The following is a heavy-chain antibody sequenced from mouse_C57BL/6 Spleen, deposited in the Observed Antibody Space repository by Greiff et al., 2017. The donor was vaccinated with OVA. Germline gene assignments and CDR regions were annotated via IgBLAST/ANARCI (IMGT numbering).Heavy chain of an antibody. J-gene: IGHJ4*01. CDR2: IDPEDGDT. D-gene: IGHD1-1*01. Sequence: EVQLQQSGAELVRPGASVKLSCTASGFNIKDYYMHWVKQRPEQGLEWIGRIDPEDGDTEYAPKFQGKATMTADTSSNTAYLQLSSLTSEDTAVYYCTTDYYGSSYPYAMDYWGQGTSVTVSS. V-gene: IGHV14-1*01. CDR1: GFNIKDYY. CDR3: TTDYYGSSYPYAMDY.